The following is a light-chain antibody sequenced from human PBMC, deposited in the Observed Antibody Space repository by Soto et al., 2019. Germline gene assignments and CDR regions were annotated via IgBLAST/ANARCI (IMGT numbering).Light chain of an antibody. V-gene: IGKV1-5*01. CDR3: QQYNSYSRT. Sequence: EIVLTQSPGTLSASVGDRVTITCRASQSISSWLAWYQQKPGKAPKLLIYDASSLESGVPSRFSGSGSGTEFTLTISSLQPDDFATYYCQQYNSYSRTFGQGTKVDIK. CDR2: DAS. CDR1: QSISSW. J-gene: IGKJ1*01.